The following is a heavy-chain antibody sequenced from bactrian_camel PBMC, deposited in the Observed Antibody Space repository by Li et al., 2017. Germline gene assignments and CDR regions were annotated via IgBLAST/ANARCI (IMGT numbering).Heavy chain of an antibody. J-gene: IGHJ4*01. CDR1: GDTGGSTLY. D-gene: IGHD3*01. CDR2: IDPVGTT. V-gene: IGHV3S55*01. CDR3: TNRATVQASTGDNY. Sequence: HVQLVESGGGSVQAGGSLNLSCIASGDTGGSTLYMGWFRQSPGKEREGVAGIDPVGTTSYADSVRGRFTISRDNAKNTLYLQLNSLKTEDTAMYYCTNRATVQASTGDNYWGQGTQVTVS.